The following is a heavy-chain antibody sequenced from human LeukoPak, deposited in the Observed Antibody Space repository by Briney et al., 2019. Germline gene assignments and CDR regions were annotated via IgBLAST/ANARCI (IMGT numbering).Heavy chain of an antibody. CDR3: ARGRVVVTAIPGWFDP. V-gene: IGHV4-34*01. D-gene: IGHD2-21*02. J-gene: IGHJ5*02. CDR1: GGSFSGYY. Sequence: SETLSLTCAVYGGSFSGYYWSWIRQPPGKGLEWIGEINHSGSTNYNPSLKSRVTISVGTSKNQFSLKLSSVTAADTAVYYCARGRVVVTAIPGWFDPWGQGTLVTVSS. CDR2: INHSGST.